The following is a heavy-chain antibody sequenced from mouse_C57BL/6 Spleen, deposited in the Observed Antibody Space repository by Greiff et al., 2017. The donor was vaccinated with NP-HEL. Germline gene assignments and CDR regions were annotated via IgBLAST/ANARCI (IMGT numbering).Heavy chain of an antibody. CDR3: VSLAY. CDR2: IRSKSNKYAT. J-gene: IGHJ3*01. CDR1: GYSFNTYA. V-gene: IGHV10-1*01. Sequence: EVKLVESGGGLVQPKGSLKLSCAASGYSFNTYAMNWVRQAPGQGVEWVARIRSKSNKYATYYADSVKDRFTISRDDSESMLYLQMNSLKTEDTAMYSCVSLAYWGQGTLVTVSA.